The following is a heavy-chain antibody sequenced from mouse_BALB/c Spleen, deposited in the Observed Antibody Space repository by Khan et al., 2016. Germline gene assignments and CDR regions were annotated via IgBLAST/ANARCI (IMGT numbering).Heavy chain of an antibody. D-gene: IGHD2-2*01. CDR2: IWSDGST. CDR1: GFSLTSYG. CDR3: ARHDRYGYGAMDY. V-gene: IGHV2-6-1*01. J-gene: IGHJ4*01. Sequence: QMQLEESGPGLVAPSQSLSITCTISGFSLTSYGVHWVRQPPGKGLEWLVVIWSDGSTTYNSALKSRLSISKDNSKSQVFLKMNSLQTDDTAMYYCARHDRYGYGAMDYWGQGTSVTVSS.